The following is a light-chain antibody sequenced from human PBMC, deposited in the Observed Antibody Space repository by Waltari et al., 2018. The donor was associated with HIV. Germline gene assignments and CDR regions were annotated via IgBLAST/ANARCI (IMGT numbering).Light chain of an antibody. CDR1: SSDAGGYNY. V-gene: IGLV2-8*01. CDR3: SSYAGSNNFGV. CDR2: EVS. J-gene: IGLJ2*01. Sequence: QSALTQPPSASGSPGQSVTISCTGPSSDAGGYNYVSWYQQHPGKAPKLMIYEVSKRPSGVPDRFSGSKSGNTASLTVSGLQAEDEADYYCSSYAGSNNFGVFGGGTKLTVL.